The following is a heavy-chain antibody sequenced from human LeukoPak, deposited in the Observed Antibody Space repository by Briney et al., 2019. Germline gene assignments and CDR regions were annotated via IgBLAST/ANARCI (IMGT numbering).Heavy chain of an antibody. D-gene: IGHD3-16*02. V-gene: IGHV4-59*01. Sequence: SQSLSLTCTVYGGSISSYYCSWIRQPPGKGLEWIGYIYYSGSTNYNPSLKSRVTISVDTSKNQFSLKLSSVTAANTAVYYCAREQAVYDYVWGSYRYFNYWGQGTLVTVSS. J-gene: IGHJ4*02. CDR3: AREQAVYDYVWGSYRYFNY. CDR2: IYYSGST. CDR1: GGSISSYY.